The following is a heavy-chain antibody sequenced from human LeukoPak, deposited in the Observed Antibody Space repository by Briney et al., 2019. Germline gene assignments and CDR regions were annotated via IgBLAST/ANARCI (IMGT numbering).Heavy chain of an antibody. Sequence: PGGSLRLSCAASGFTFSSYWMNWVGQAPGKGLEWVATINQDGSEKYYLDSVKARFTISRDNAKNSLYLQMNSLRVEDTAVYYCARDKYGAYFDSWGPGNLVTVSS. CDR2: INQDGSEK. CDR1: GFTFSSYW. D-gene: IGHD4-17*01. V-gene: IGHV3-7*04. J-gene: IGHJ4*02. CDR3: ARDKYGAYFDS.